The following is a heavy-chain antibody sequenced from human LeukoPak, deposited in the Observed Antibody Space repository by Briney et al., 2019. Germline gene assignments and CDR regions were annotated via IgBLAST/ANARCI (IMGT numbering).Heavy chain of an antibody. J-gene: IGHJ4*02. CDR2: IKQDGSEK. V-gene: IGHV3-7*01. CDR3: AGGSGWLINY. CDR1: EFTFTNYW. Sequence: PGGSPRLSCAASEFTFTNYWMNWVRQAPGKGLEWVAIIKQDGSEKFYVDSVKGRFSISRDNAKNSLYLQMSSLRAEDTAIYYCAGGSGWLINYWGQGTLVTVSS. D-gene: IGHD6-19*01.